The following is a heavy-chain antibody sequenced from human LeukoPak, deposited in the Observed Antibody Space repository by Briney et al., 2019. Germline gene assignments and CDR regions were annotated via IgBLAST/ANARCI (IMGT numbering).Heavy chain of an antibody. Sequence: ASVKVSCKASGGTFSSYAISWVRQAPGQGLEWMGGIIPIFGTANYAQKFQGRVTITTDESTSTAYMEVSSLRSEDTAVYYCARDQGSGFDYWGQGTLVTVSS. D-gene: IGHD6-19*01. CDR2: IIPIFGTA. J-gene: IGHJ4*02. CDR3: ARDQGSGFDY. CDR1: GGTFSSYA. V-gene: IGHV1-69*05.